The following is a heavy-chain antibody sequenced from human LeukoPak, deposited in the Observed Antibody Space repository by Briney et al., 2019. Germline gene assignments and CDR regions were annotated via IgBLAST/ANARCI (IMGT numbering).Heavy chain of an antibody. CDR3: ASEENYGDYVYAFDI. J-gene: IGHJ3*02. CDR2: ISGSGGST. Sequence: GGSLRLSCAASGFTFSSYGMSWVRQAPGKGLEWVSAISGSGGSTYYADSVKGRFTISRDNSKNTLYLQMNSLRAEDTAVYYCASEENYGDYVYAFDIWGQGTMVTVSS. CDR1: GFTFSSYG. D-gene: IGHD4-17*01. V-gene: IGHV3-23*01.